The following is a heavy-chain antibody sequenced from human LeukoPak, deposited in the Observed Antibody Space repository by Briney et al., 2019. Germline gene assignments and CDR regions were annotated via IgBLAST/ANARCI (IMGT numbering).Heavy chain of an antibody. V-gene: IGHV3-23*01. CDR2: ISGSGGST. CDR1: GFTFSSYA. CDR3: AKDQGKGGYDSSGYFVEIDAFDI. J-gene: IGHJ3*02. Sequence: QPGGSLRLSCAASGFTFSSYAMSWVRQAPGKGLEWVSAISGSGGSTYHADSVKGRFTISRDNSKNTLYLQMNSLRAEDTAVYYCAKDQGKGGYDSSGYFVEIDAFDIWGQGTMVTVSS. D-gene: IGHD3-22*01.